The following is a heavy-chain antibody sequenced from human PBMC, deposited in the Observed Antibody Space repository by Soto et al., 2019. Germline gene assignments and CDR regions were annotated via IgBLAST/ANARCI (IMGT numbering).Heavy chain of an antibody. CDR2: ISSSSSYI. CDR1: GFTFSSYS. J-gene: IGHJ6*02. CDR3: ARMKIGPELGRGGYSGYDRYGDRGSGHYYYGMDV. D-gene: IGHD5-12*01. Sequence: PGGSLRLSCAASGFTFSSYSMNWVRQAPGKXLEWVSSISSSSSYIYYADSVKGRFTISRDNAKNSLYLQMNSLRAEDTAVYYCARMKIGPELGRGGYSGYDRYGDRGSGHYYYGMDVWGQGTTVTVSS. V-gene: IGHV3-21*01.